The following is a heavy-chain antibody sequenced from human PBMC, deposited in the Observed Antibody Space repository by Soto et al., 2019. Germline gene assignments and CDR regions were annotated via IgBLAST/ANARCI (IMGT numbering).Heavy chain of an antibody. CDR1: GYTFSSYA. J-gene: IGHJ6*02. V-gene: IGHV1-3*01. CDR3: VSTVLMVSDIVDYYYGLDV. CDR2: INGGNSNT. Sequence: QVQLVQSGAEVKKPGASVKVSCKASGYTFSSYAVHWVRQAPGQRLEWMGWINGGNSNTKYSEKFQGRVTISRDTTARTAYKEQSSLRSEDTAVYYCVSTVLMVSDIVDYYYGLDVWGQGTTVTVSS. D-gene: IGHD2-8*02.